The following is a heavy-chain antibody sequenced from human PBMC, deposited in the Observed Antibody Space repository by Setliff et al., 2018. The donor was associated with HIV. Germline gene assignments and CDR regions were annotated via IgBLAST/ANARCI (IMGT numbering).Heavy chain of an antibody. CDR2: IYYSGGT. D-gene: IGHD6-19*01. V-gene: IGHV4-59*01. CDR3: ARGSSGWTFDY. J-gene: IGHJ4*02. Sequence: NPSETLSLTCNVSGGSISSYYWNWIRQPPGKGLEWIGYIYYSGGTNYNPSLKSRVTISADKSKNQFSLKLSPVTAADTAVYYCARGSSGWTFDYWGQGTQVTVSS. CDR1: GGSISSYY.